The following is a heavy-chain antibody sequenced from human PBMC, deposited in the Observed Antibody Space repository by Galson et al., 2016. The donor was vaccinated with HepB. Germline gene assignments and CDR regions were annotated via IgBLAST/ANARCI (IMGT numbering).Heavy chain of an antibody. J-gene: IGHJ1*01. CDR2: ISGYNGDT. Sequence: SVKVSCKASGYTFTTSGISWVRQAPGQGLEWMGWISGYNGDTNYAQQFQGRVTMTTDTSTTTAYMDLRGLRSDDTAVYYCAREPGNFSYDNSERAFQHWGQGTLVTVSS. V-gene: IGHV1-18*01. CDR3: AREPGNFSYDNSERAFQH. D-gene: IGHD3-22*01. CDR1: GYTFTTSG.